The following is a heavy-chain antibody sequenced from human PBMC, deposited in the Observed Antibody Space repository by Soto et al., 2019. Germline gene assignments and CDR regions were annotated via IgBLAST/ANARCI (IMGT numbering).Heavy chain of an antibody. CDR3: ARVGPWVTYYYDSSHYTFENWFDP. J-gene: IGHJ5*02. CDR2: IYHVGST. D-gene: IGHD3-22*01. CDR1: GYSISSGDY. V-gene: IGHV4-38-2*01. Sequence: PXGTLSLTCDVSGYSISSGDYWCWLRQPPGKGLEWIGSIYHVGSTYYNPSLNSRVTLSIDMTNNHVSLILNSVTAADTAVYYCARVGPWVTYYYDSSHYTFENWFDPWGQGTLVTVSS.